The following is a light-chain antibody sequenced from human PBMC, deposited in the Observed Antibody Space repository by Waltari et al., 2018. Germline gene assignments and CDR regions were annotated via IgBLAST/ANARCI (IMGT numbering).Light chain of an antibody. V-gene: IGLV2-14*03. CDR1: SSDVGVYNY. J-gene: IGLJ3*02. CDR3: SSFTRSSTFV. CDR2: EVS. Sequence: QSALTQPASVSGSPGQSITISCPGTSSDVGVYNYVSWYQQLPGKVPKLMIYEVSKLPSGVSNRFSGSKSGYTASLTISGLQAEDEADYYCSSFTRSSTFVFGGGTKVTVL.